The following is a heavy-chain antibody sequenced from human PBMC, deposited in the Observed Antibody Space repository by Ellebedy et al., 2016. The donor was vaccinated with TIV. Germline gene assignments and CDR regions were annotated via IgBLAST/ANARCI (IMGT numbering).Heavy chain of an antibody. J-gene: IGHJ5*02. V-gene: IGHV4-59*01. Sequence: SQTLSLTXXVYGGSFSDYYWSWIRQPPGKGLEWIGYIYYSGSTNYNPSLKSRVTISVDTSKNQFSLKLSSVTAADTAVYYCARGGTVAGTEWFDPWGQGTLVTVSS. CDR3: ARGGTVAGTEWFDP. CDR2: IYYSGST. CDR1: GGSFSDYY. D-gene: IGHD6-19*01.